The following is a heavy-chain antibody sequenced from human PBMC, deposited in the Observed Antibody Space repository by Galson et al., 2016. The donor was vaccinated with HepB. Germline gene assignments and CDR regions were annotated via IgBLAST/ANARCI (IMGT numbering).Heavy chain of an antibody. J-gene: IGHJ4*02. CDR2: ITRSGDAT. CDR1: GFSFSNSG. V-gene: IGHV3-23*01. D-gene: IGHD3-16*01. Sequence: SLRLSCAASGFSFSNSGMSWVRQAPGRGLEWVSGITRSGDATHYVDFVKGRFTISRGNSKNTLYLYMNNLTAGDTAIYYCGKHGGFDYWGQGALVTVSS. CDR3: GKHGGFDY.